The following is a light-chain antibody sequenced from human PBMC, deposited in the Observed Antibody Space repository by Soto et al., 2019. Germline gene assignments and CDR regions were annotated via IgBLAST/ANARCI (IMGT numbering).Light chain of an antibody. J-gene: IGLJ1*01. V-gene: IGLV1-44*01. CDR2: SNN. CDR1: SSNIGSNT. CDR3: AAWDDSLNGYV. Sequence: QSVLTQPPSASGTPGQRVTISCSGSSSNIGSNTVNWYQQLPGTAPKLLLYSNNQRPSGVPDRFSGSKSGTSASLAISGLQSEDEADSYCAAWDDSLNGYVFGTGTKLTVL.